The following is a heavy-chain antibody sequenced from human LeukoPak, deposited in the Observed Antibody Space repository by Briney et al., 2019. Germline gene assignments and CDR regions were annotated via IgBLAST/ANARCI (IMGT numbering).Heavy chain of an antibody. CDR3: ARKGRGGRHYYYYYGMDV. V-gene: IGHV4-31*03. CDR1: GGSISSGGYY. CDR2: IYYSGST. J-gene: IGHJ6*02. D-gene: IGHD2-15*01. Sequence: SEALSLTCTVSGGSISSGGYYWSWIRQHPGKGLEWIGYIYYSGSTYYNPSLKSRVTISVDTSKNQFSLKLSSVTAADTAVYYCARKGRGGRHYYYYYGMDVWGQGTTVTVSS.